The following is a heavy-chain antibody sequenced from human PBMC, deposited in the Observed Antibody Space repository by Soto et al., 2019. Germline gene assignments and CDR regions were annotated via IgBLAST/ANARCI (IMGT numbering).Heavy chain of an antibody. J-gene: IGHJ6*02. CDR2: IIPMLGKT. CDR1: GGTFSTYS. Sequence: SVNVSCKASGGTFSTYSISWVRQAPGQGLEWMGGIIPMLGKTNYAQKFQGRVTITADESTSTAYMDLRSLRSDDTAVYYCAKDILEWLFGSGDYYYYGMDVWGQ. D-gene: IGHD3-3*01. V-gene: IGHV1-69*13. CDR3: AKDILEWLFGSGDYYYYGMDV.